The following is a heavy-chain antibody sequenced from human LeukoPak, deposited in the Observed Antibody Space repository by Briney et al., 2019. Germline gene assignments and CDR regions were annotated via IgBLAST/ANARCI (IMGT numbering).Heavy chain of an antibody. J-gene: IGHJ5*02. Sequence: SETLSLICAVYGGSFSGYYWSWIRQPPGKGLEWIGEINHSGSTNYNPSLKSRVTISVDTSKNQFSLKLSSVTAADTAVYYCARGLGIAVAGPSNWFDPWGQGTLVTVSS. CDR3: ARGLGIAVAGPSNWFDP. V-gene: IGHV4-34*01. CDR1: GGSFSGYY. D-gene: IGHD6-19*01. CDR2: INHSGST.